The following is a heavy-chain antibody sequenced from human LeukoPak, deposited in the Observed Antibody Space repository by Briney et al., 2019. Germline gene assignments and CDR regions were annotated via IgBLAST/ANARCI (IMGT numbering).Heavy chain of an antibody. Sequence: GGSLRLSCAASGFTFSSYGMHWVRQAPGKGLEWVAFIRYDGSNKYYADSVKGRFTISRDNSKNTLYLQMNSLRAEDTAVYYCAKDSILTARRRCYFDYWGQGTLVTVSS. CDR3: AKDSILTARRRCYFDY. V-gene: IGHV3-30*02. D-gene: IGHD3-9*01. J-gene: IGHJ4*02. CDR1: GFTFSSYG. CDR2: IRYDGSNK.